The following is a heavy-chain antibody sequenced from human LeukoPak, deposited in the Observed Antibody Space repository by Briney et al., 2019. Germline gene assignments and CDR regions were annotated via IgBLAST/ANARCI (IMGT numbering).Heavy chain of an antibody. CDR1: GFTFDYYA. J-gene: IGHJ4*02. Sequence: PGGSLRLSCAASGFTFDYYAMHWVRHAPGKGLEWVSGISWNSGSIVYADSVKGRFTISRDNAKNSLYLQMNSLRAEDTALYYCAKARPGRPSTQFDYWGQGTLVTVSS. CDR3: AKARPGRPSTQFDY. CDR2: ISWNSGSI. D-gene: IGHD6-6*01. V-gene: IGHV3-9*01.